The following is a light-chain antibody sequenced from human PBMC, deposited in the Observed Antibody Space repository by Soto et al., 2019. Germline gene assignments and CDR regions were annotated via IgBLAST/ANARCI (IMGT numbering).Light chain of an antibody. Sequence: ALTHPASVSWSPGQSITISCTGTSSDVGGSNYVSWYQQYPGKVPKLLIYNVRIRPSGVSNRFSGSKSGNTASLTISGLQAEDEADYFCTSSTSDSLYVFGTGTKVTVL. CDR2: NVR. V-gene: IGLV2-14*01. CDR1: SSDVGGSNY. CDR3: TSSTSDSLYV. J-gene: IGLJ1*01.